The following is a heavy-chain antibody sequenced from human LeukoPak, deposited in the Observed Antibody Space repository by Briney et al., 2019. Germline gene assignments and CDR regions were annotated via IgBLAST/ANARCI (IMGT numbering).Heavy chain of an antibody. CDR3: AKAAKYSSSPGDY. D-gene: IGHD6-6*01. V-gene: IGHV3-74*01. CDR2: INSDGSST. J-gene: IGHJ4*02. Sequence: GGSLRLSCAASGFTFSSYWMHWVRQAPGKGLVWVSRINSDGSSTSYADSVKGRFTISRDNAKNTLYLQMNSLRAEDTAVYYCAKAAKYSSSPGDYWGQGTLVTVSS. CDR1: GFTFSSYW.